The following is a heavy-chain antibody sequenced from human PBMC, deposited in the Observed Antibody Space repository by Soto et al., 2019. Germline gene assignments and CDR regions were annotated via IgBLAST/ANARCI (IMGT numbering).Heavy chain of an antibody. CDR3: ARSRDERTQSKNWFDP. V-gene: IGHV4-59*01. CDR1: GGSISTYY. D-gene: IGHD1-1*01. Sequence: QVLLQESGPGLVKPWETLSLTCTVSGGSISTYYWSWIRQPPGKALEWIGYVYYSGNTNYNPSFKSRVTMSVDTSKNQVYLELDSLTAADTAVYYCARSRDERTQSKNWFDPWGQGTLVTVSA. J-gene: IGHJ5*02. CDR2: VYYSGNT.